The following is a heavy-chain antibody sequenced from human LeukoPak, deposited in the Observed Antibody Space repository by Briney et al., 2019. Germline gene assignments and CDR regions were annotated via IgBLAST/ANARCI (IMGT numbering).Heavy chain of an antibody. CDR2: INHSGST. CDR1: GGSFSGYY. D-gene: IGHD6-13*01. J-gene: IGHJ5*02. V-gene: IGHV4-34*01. CDR3: ARELLRRRAGIAAAP. Sequence: SETLSLTCAVYGGSFSGYYWSWIRQPPGKGLEWIGEINHSGSTNYNPSLKSRVTISVDTSKNQFSLKLSSVTAADTAAYYCARELLRRRAGIAAAPWGQGTLVTVSS.